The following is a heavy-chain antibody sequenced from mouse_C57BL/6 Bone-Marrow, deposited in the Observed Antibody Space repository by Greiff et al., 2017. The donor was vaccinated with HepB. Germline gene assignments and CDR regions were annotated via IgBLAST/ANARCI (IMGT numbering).Heavy chain of an antibody. CDR2: IDPSDSYT. Sequence: QVQLKQPGAELVKPGASVKLSCKASGYTFTSYWMQWVKQRPGQGLEWIGEIDPSDSYTNYNQKFKGKATLTVDTSSSTAYMQLSSLTSEDSAVYYCASDYYGSSYWYFDVWGTGTTVTVSS. CDR3: ASDYYGSSYWYFDV. CDR1: GYTFTSYW. J-gene: IGHJ1*03. V-gene: IGHV1-50*01. D-gene: IGHD1-1*01.